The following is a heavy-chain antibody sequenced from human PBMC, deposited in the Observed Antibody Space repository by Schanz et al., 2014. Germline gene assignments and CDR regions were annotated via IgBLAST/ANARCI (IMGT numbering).Heavy chain of an antibody. V-gene: IGHV3-23*01. CDR1: GITFSDYA. J-gene: IGHJ6*02. CDR2: IASGGSHT. CDR3: ARDHRNPGGNMDV. Sequence: EVQLLESGGALEQPGGSLRLSCAASGITFSDYAMSWVRQAPGKGLEWVSTIASGGSHTFYADSVTGRFTISGDNSKNTLFLQMNSLRVEDTAIYYCARDHRNPGGNMDVWGQGTTVTVSS.